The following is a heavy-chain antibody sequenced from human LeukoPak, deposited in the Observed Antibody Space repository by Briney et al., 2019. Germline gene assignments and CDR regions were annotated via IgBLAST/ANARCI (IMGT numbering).Heavy chain of an antibody. V-gene: IGHV4-34*01. Sequence: SETRFLTCAVYGGSFSGYYWTWIRQTPEKGLEWIGEMNPSGSTSYNPSLKSRVTISVDTSKNQFSLKLSSVTAADTAVYYCARGRQDVTMIVVVMTAVSYYLDVWGKGTTVTVS. CDR1: GGSFSGYY. CDR3: ARGRQDVTMIVVVMTAVSYYLDV. CDR2: MNPSGST. D-gene: IGHD3-22*01. J-gene: IGHJ6*03.